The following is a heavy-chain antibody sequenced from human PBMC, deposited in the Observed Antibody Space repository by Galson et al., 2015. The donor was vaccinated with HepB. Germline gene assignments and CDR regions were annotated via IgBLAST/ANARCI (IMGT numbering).Heavy chain of an antibody. D-gene: IGHD3-22*01. CDR2: ISAYNGTT. CDR1: GYTFTSYG. Sequence: SVKVSCKASGYTFTSYGISWVRQAPGQGLEWMGWISAYNGTTNYAQKLQGRVTMTTDTSTSTAYMELRSLRSDDTAVYYCARGLTWYYYDSSGYNGAWSWFDPWGQGTLVTVSS. CDR3: ARGLTWYYYDSSGYNGAWSWFDP. J-gene: IGHJ5*02. V-gene: IGHV1-18*01.